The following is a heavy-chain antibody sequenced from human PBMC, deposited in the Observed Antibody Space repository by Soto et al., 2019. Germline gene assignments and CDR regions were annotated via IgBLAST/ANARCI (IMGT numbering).Heavy chain of an antibody. CDR2: VLPFLDIT. D-gene: IGHD4-4*01. J-gene: IGHJ4*02. CDR1: GDTFSIYT. V-gene: IGHV1-69*02. CDR3: ARYDYNGYYFDY. Sequence: ASVKVSCKTSGDTFSIYTISWVRQAPGQGLEWMGRVLPFLDITSYSQRFQGRVTITADRSTTTAYMELTSLRSEDTAVYYCARYDYNGYYFDYWGQGTLVTVS.